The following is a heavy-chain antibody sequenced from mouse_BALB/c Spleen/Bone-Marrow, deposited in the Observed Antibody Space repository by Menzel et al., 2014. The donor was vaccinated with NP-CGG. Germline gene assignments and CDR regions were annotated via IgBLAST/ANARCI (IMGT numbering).Heavy chain of an antibody. D-gene: IGHD1-1*01. CDR3: AGYYYGEGFAY. J-gene: IGHJ3*01. V-gene: IGHV1-7*01. CDR1: GYTFTSYW. Sequence: QVRLQQSGAELAKPGASVKMSCKASGYTFTSYWMHWVKQRPGQSLEWIGYINPSSGYNEYNQKFKDKATLTADKSSSTAYMQLSSLTSEDSAVYYCAGYYYGEGFAYWGQGTLVTVSA. CDR2: INPSSGYN.